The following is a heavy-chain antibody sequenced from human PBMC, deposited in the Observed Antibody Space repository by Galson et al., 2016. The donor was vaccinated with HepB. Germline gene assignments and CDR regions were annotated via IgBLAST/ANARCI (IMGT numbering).Heavy chain of an antibody. V-gene: IGHV3-30*03. CDR1: GFTFSWFG. J-gene: IGHJ4*02. CDR2: ILYDASDK. CDR3: ARKWAYDRTIIDY. Sequence: SLRLSCAASGFTFSWFGMHWVRQAPGKGLEWVAAISYDGVAVILYDASDKYYADSVRGRFTISRDNSKNTLYLQMNSLRPEDTAVYYCARKWAYDRTIIDYWGQGTLVTVSS. D-gene: IGHD3-22*01.